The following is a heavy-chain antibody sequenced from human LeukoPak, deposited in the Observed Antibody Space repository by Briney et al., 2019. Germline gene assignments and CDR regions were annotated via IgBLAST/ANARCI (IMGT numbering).Heavy chain of an antibody. Sequence: GGSLRLSCAASGFTFSSYWMSWARQAPGKGLEWVANIKQDGSEKYYVDSVKGRFTISRDNAKNSLYLQMNSLRAEDTAVYYCARDRYLYCSGGSCYPAYFDYWGQGTLVTVSS. CDR3: ARDRYLYCSGGSCYPAYFDY. V-gene: IGHV3-7*03. D-gene: IGHD2-15*01. CDR2: IKQDGSEK. J-gene: IGHJ4*02. CDR1: GFTFSSYW.